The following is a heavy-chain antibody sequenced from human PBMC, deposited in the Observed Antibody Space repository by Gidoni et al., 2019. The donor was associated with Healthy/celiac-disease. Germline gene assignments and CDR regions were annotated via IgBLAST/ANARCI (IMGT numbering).Heavy chain of an antibody. Sequence: QVQLVQSGAEVKKPGASVKVSCKASGYTFTGYYMHWVRQAPGQGLEWMGWINPNSGGTNYAQNFQGGVTMTRDTSISTAYMERSRLRSEDTAVYYCARGKGGEEGLELPFDYWGQGTLVTVSS. CDR1: GYTFTGYY. V-gene: IGHV1-2*02. CDR2: INPNSGGT. CDR3: ARGKGGEEGLELPFDY. J-gene: IGHJ4*02. D-gene: IGHD1-7*01.